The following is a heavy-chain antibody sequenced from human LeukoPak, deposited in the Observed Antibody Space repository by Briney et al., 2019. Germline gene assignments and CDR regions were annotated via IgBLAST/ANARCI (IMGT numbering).Heavy chain of an antibody. CDR1: GFTFSNYW. D-gene: IGHD6-13*01. CDR2: INTDGYST. CDR3: AKGSSWHRLDM. J-gene: IGHJ3*02. Sequence: GGSLRLSCAASGFTFSNYWMHWVRQAPGKGLVWVSRINTDGYSTNYADSVKGRFSISRDNAKNTLYLQMNSLRAEDTAVYYCAKGSSWHRLDMWGQGTMVTVSS. V-gene: IGHV3-74*01.